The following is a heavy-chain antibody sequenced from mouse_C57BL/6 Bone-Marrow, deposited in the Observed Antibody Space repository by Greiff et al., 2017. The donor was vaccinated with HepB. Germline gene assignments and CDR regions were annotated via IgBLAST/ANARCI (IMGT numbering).Heavy chain of an antibody. CDR2: INPSSGST. CDR1: GYTFTSYW. V-gene: IGHV1-7*01. CDR3: ATRRNFDV. Sequence: QVQLQQSGAELAKPGASVKLSCKASGYTFTSYWMHWVKQRPGQGLEGIGYINPSSGSTKYNQKFKDKATLTADNSSSTAYMQLSSLTYEDSAVSYCATRRNFDVWGTATTVTVSS. J-gene: IGHJ1*03.